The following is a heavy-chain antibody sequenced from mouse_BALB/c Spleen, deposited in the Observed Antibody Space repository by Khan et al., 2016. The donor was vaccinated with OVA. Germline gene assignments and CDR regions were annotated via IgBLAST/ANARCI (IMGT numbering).Heavy chain of an antibody. Sequence: VQLQQPGTEFVRPGALVKLSCKASGFNIKDYYMHWVKQRPEQGLEWIGWIDPENGNTIYDPKFQGKASITADTSSNTAYLQLSSLTSEDTAVYYCARLGYGNYGFAYWGQGTLVTVSA. CDR2: IDPENGNT. J-gene: IGHJ3*01. CDR1: GFNIKDYY. CDR3: ARLGYGNYGFAY. V-gene: IGHV14-1*02. D-gene: IGHD2-10*02.